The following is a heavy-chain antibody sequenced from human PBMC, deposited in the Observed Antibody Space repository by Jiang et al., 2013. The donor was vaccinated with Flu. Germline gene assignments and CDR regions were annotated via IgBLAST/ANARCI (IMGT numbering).Heavy chain of an antibody. Sequence: GSGLVKPSETLSLTCTVSGASIRSYYWSWIRQPPGKGLEWIGFIHYSGNTGDNPSLKGRVTMSLDMSKSQFSLKLNSVTAADTGVYYXATRNHFGNSQYF. V-gene: IGHV4-59*12. J-gene: IGHJ4*01. D-gene: IGHD4-23*01. CDR3: ATRNHFGNSQYF. CDR2: IHYSGNT. CDR1: GASIRSYY.